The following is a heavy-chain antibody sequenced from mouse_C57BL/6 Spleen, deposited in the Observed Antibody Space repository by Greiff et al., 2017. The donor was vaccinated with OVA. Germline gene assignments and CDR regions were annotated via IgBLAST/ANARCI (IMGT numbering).Heavy chain of an antibody. Sequence: QVPTPPSGGELVKPGALVKNFRKSFGYGIRWQWKNRVKQRPGKGPEGVGQIYPGDGDTNYNGKFKGKATLTADKSSSTAYMQLSSLTSEDSAVYFCARPGSYGFAYWGQGTLVTVSA. CDR2: IYPGDGDT. V-gene: IGHV1-80*01. CDR1: GYGIRWQW. D-gene: IGHD1-1*02. J-gene: IGHJ3*01. CDR3: ARPGSYGFAY.